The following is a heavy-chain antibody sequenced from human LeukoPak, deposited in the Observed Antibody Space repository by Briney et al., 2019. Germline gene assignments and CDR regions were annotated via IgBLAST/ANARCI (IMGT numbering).Heavy chain of an antibody. Sequence: GGSLRLSCAASGFTFSSYSMNWVRQAPGKGLEWVSYISSSSSTIYYADSVKGRFTISRDNAKNSLYLQMNSLRAEDTAVYYCARGITIFGVVIPNFDYWGQGTLVTVSP. D-gene: IGHD3-3*01. CDR1: GFTFSSYS. V-gene: IGHV3-48*04. J-gene: IGHJ4*02. CDR2: ISSSSSTI. CDR3: ARGITIFGVVIPNFDY.